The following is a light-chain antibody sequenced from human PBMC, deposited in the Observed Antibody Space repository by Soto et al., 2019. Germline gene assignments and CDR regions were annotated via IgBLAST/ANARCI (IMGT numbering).Light chain of an antibody. Sequence: TGLPQSPSTLSLAPGESAPLSCKPSQSVSSSYLAWYQQKPGQAPRLLIYGASSRATGIPDRFSGSGSGTDFTLTISRLEPEDFAVYYCQQYGSSPLTFGGGTKVDIK. CDR2: GAS. V-gene: IGKV3-20*01. CDR1: QSVSSSY. CDR3: QQYGSSPLT. J-gene: IGKJ4*01.